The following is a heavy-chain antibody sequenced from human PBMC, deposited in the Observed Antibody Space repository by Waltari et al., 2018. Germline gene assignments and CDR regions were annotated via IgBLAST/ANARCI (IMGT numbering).Heavy chain of an antibody. CDR2: IYSSGST. Sequence: VQLQESGPGLVKPSETLSLTCTVSGGSIRSYYWSWVRQPPGKGLECIGYIYSSGSTNYNPALKSRVTISVDTSKNQFSLKLSSVTAADTAVYYCARARSGWYFNFDYWGQGTLVTVSS. D-gene: IGHD6-19*01. V-gene: IGHV4-59*01. CDR3: ARARSGWYFNFDY. CDR1: GGSIRSYY. J-gene: IGHJ4*02.